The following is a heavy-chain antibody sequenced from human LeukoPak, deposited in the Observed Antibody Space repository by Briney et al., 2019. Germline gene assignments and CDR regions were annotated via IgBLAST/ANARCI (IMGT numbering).Heavy chain of an antibody. CDR1: GYTFTSYA. D-gene: IGHD6-19*01. V-gene: IGHV1-3*01. Sequence: ASVKVSCKASGYTFTSYAMHRVRQAPGQRLEWMGWINAGNGNTKYPQKFQGRVTITRDTSASTAYMELSSLRSEDTAVYYCARGHSSGWPRDWGQGTLVTVSS. J-gene: IGHJ4*02. CDR3: ARGHSSGWPRD. CDR2: INAGNGNT.